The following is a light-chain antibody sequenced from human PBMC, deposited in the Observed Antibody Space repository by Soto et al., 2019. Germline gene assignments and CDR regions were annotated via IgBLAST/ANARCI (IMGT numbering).Light chain of an antibody. CDR3: QQYYSTPYT. V-gene: IGKV4-1*01. Sequence: DIVMTQSPDSLAVSLGERATINCKSSQSVLYSSNNKNYLAWYQQKPGQPPKLLIYWDSTRESGVPDRFSCSESGTDFTLTISRLQAEDVAVYYCQQYYSTPYTCGQGTKLEIK. J-gene: IGKJ2*01. CDR2: WDS. CDR1: QSVLYSSNNKNY.